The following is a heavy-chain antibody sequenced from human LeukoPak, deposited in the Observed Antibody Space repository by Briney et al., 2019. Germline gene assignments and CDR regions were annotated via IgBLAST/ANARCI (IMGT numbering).Heavy chain of an antibody. CDR1: GFTFSTYA. Sequence: GGSLRLSCAVSGFTFSTYAMSWVRQAPGKGLEWVSAISGSDTGTYYADSVRGRFTISRDNSKNMLFLQMNSLRAEDTAVYYCAKAPAGHCSGVICYPLDNWGQGILVSVSS. V-gene: IGHV3-23*01. CDR2: ISGSDTGT. D-gene: IGHD2-15*01. J-gene: IGHJ4*02. CDR3: AKAPAGHCSGVICYPLDN.